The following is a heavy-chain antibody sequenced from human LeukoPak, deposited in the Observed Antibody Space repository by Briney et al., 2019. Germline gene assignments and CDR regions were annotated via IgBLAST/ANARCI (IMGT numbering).Heavy chain of an antibody. CDR2: ISPIFGTA. J-gene: IGHJ5*02. Sequence: VASVKVSCKASGGTFSSYAISWVRQAPGQGLEWMGGISPIFGTANYAQKFQGRVTITTDESTSTAYMELSSLRSEDTAVYYCARADSSSPMAGFDPWGQGTLVTVSS. V-gene: IGHV1-69*05. CDR1: GGTFSSYA. CDR3: ARADSSSPMAGFDP. D-gene: IGHD6-13*01.